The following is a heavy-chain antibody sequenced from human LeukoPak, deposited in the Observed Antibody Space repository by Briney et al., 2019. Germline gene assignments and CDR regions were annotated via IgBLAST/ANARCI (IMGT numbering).Heavy chain of an antibody. CDR3: ARQDRFAPYSGYGHFDY. D-gene: IGHD5-12*01. Sequence: SETLSLTCTVSGGSISSSSYYWGWLRQPPGKGLEWIGSIYYSGSTYYNPSLKSRVTISVDTSKNQFSLKLSSVTAADTAVYYCARQDRFAPYSGYGHFDYWGQGTLVTVSS. CDR1: GGSISSSSYY. J-gene: IGHJ4*02. V-gene: IGHV4-39*01. CDR2: IYYSGST.